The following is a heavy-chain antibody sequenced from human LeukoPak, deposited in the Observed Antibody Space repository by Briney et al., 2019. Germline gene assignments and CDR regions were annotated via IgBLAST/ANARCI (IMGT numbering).Heavy chain of an antibody. CDR2: IFPILGIA. CDR3: ARLYRRSSGYPQDYYFDY. V-gene: IGHV1-69*02. Sequence: EASVKVSCKASGNTFTSYYMHWVRQAPGQGLEWMGRIFPILGIANYAQKFQGSVTITADKSTSTAYTELSSLRSEDTSVYYCARLYRRSSGYPQDYYFDYWGQGTLVTVSS. J-gene: IGHJ4*02. D-gene: IGHD3-22*01. CDR1: GNTFTSYY.